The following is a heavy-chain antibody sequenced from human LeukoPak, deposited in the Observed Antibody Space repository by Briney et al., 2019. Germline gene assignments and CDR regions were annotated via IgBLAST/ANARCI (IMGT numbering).Heavy chain of an antibody. D-gene: IGHD6-19*01. V-gene: IGHV5-51*01. CDR3: AIAVAGKGEWFDP. CDR2: IYPGDSDT. J-gene: IGHJ5*02. CDR1: GYSFTSDW. Sequence: PGESLKSSCKGSGYSFTSDWIGWVRQMPGKGLEWMGIIYPGDSDTRYSPSFQGQVTISADKSISTAYLQWSSLKASDTAMYYCAIAVAGKGEWFDPWGQGTLVTVSS.